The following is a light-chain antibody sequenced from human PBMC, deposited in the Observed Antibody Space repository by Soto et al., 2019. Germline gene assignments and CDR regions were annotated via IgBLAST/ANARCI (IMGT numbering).Light chain of an antibody. Sequence: EILLTHSLATLALSPGERVTPFWRASRGISSYLGWYQQKPGQPPRLLIYEASNRATGIPARFSGSGSGTDFTLTISSLEPEDFAVYYCQQRNNWPLTFGGGTKVDI. V-gene: IGKV3-11*01. CDR3: QQRNNWPLT. J-gene: IGKJ4*01. CDR1: RGISSY. CDR2: EAS.